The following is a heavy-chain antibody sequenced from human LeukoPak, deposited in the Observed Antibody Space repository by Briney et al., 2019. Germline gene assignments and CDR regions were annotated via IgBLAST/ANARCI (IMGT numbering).Heavy chain of an antibody. CDR1: GVIFKNHA. CDR3: AKFPSYDSSGHDGFDV. V-gene: IGHV3-23*01. J-gene: IGHJ3*01. D-gene: IGHD3-22*01. CDR2: TSGSGGTK. Sequence: VGSLRLSCAASGVIFKNHAMSWVRQAPGKGVEWGSATSGSGGTKFYADSVKGRFTISRDNSTDTLYLQMNSLRAEDTATYFCAKFPSYDSSGHDGFDVWGQGTRVTVSS.